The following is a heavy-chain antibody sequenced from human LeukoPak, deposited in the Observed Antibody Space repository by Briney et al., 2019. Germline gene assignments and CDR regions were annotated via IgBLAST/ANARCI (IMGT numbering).Heavy chain of an antibody. Sequence: SETLSLTCTVSGGSISSYYWSWIRQHPGKGLEWIGYIYYSGSTYYNPSLKSRVTISVDTSKNQFSLKLSSVTAADTAVYYCARGARVATTDYFDYWGQGTLVTVSS. CDR3: ARGARVATTDYFDY. J-gene: IGHJ4*02. V-gene: IGHV4-59*06. CDR1: GGSISSYY. CDR2: IYYSGST. D-gene: IGHD5-12*01.